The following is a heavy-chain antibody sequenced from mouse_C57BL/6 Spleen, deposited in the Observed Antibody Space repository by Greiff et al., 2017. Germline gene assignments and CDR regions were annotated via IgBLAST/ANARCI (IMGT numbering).Heavy chain of an antibody. CDR1: GFTFSDYY. CDR2: INYDGSST. CDR3: ARDYGIFFDY. V-gene: IGHV5-16*01. D-gene: IGHD2-1*01. J-gene: IGHJ2*01. Sequence: EVKLVESEGGLVQPGSSMKLSCTASGFTFSDYYMAWVRQVPEKGLEWVANINYDGSSTYYLDSLKSRFIISRDNAKNILYLQMSSLKSEDTATYYCARDYGIFFDYWGQGTTLTVSS.